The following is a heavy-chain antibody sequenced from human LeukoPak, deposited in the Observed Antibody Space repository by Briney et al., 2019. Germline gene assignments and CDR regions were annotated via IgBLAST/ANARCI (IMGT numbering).Heavy chain of an antibody. CDR3: ARARTDYDILTGYPH. Sequence: GASVKLSCKASGYTFTSYGISWVRQAPGQGLEWMGWISAYNGNTNYAQKRQGRVTMTTDTSTSTAYMELRSLRSDDTAVYYCARARTDYDILTGYPHWGQGTLVTVSS. CDR2: ISAYNGNT. CDR1: GYTFTSYG. V-gene: IGHV1-18*01. J-gene: IGHJ4*02. D-gene: IGHD3-9*01.